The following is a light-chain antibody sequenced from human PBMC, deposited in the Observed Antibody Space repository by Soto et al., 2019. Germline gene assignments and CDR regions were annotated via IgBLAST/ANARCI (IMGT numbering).Light chain of an antibody. CDR1: QSVSVH. V-gene: IGKV3-11*01. Sequence: EIVLTQSPGTLSLSPGERATLSCRASQSVSVHLAWYQQKPGQAPRLLIYDASNRATGIPARFSGSGSGTDFTLTISSLEPEDFAVYHCLQHSTWPWTCGQGSKVDIK. CDR2: DAS. CDR3: LQHSTWPWT. J-gene: IGKJ1*01.